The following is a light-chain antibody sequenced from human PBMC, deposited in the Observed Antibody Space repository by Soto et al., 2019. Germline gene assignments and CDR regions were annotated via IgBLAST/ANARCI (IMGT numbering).Light chain of an antibody. J-gene: IGKJ1*01. Sequence: DIQMTQSPSTLSASVGDRVTITCRASQSISSWLAWYQQKPGKAPKLLIYKASNLESGVPSRFSGSGSGTEFTLNISSLQPDDFATYYCQQYNNLWTFGQGTKVEIK. CDR1: QSISSW. CDR2: KAS. CDR3: QQYNNLWT. V-gene: IGKV1-5*03.